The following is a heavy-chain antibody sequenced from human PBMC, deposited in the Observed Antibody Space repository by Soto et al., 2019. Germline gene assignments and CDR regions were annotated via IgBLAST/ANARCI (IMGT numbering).Heavy chain of an antibody. CDR2: ISSDGGQK. D-gene: IGHD6-13*01. CDR1: GFTFSNYA. V-gene: IGHV3-30*18. Sequence: GGSLRLSCAASGFTFSNYAMQWVRQAPGKGLEWVGVISSDGGQKFYIDSVKGRFTISRDKSKNTLYLQMSSLRSDDTAVYYCAKDAGAAGTFDFWGQGTLVTVS. CDR3: AKDAGAAGTFDF. J-gene: IGHJ4*02.